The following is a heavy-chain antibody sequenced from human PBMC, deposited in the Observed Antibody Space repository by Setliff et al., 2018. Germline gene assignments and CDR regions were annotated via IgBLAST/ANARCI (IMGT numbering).Heavy chain of an antibody. J-gene: IGHJ4*02. CDR2: INPSGGNTI. Sequence: ASVKVSCKASGYTFTNYYIHWVRQAPGQGLEWVGIINPSGGNTIYYADSVKGRFTISRDNAKNSLYLQMNSLRAEDTAVYYCARDGGEYWGQGTLVTVSS. D-gene: IGHD3-16*01. CDR3: ARDGGEY. V-gene: IGHV1-46*04. CDR1: GYTFTNYY.